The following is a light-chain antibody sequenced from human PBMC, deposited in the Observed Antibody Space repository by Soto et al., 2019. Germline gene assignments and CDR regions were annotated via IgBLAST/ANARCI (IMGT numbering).Light chain of an antibody. V-gene: IGLV2-8*01. CDR1: SSDVGGYDF. CDR2: EVS. Sequence: QSVLTQPPSASGSPGQSVTISCTGTSSDVGGYDFVSWYQQHPGKAPKILIYEVSKRASGVPDRFSGSKSGNTASLTVSGLQPHDEADYYCNSYGGNTNVVFGGGTKVTVL. J-gene: IGLJ2*01. CDR3: NSYGGNTNVV.